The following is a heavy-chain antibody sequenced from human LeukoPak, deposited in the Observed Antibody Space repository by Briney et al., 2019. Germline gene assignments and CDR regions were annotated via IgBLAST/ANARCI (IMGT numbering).Heavy chain of an antibody. CDR2: VSGSGSEI. J-gene: IGHJ4*02. CDR3: ATKVPGTSHFSS. Sequence: PGGSLRLSCAASGFTFNNFEMNWVRQAPGKRLEWIAYVSGSGSEIHYGDSVKGRFTISRNNAKSSVYLQMDSLRAEDMALYYCATKVPGTSHFSSWGQGTLVTVSS. D-gene: IGHD6-19*01. V-gene: IGHV3-48*03. CDR1: GFTFNNFE.